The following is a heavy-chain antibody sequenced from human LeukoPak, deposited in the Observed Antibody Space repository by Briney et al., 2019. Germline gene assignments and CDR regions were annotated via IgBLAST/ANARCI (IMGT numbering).Heavy chain of an antibody. CDR2: ISYDGSNK. CDR3: ARSVRWELHGNFDY. J-gene: IGHJ4*02. Sequence: GGPLRLSCAASGFTFSSYGMHWVRQAPGKGLEWVAVISYDGSNKYYADSVKGRFTISRDNSKNTLYLQMNSLRAEDTAVYYCARSVRWELHGNFDYWGQGTLVTVSS. V-gene: IGHV3-30*03. CDR1: GFTFSSYG. D-gene: IGHD1-26*01.